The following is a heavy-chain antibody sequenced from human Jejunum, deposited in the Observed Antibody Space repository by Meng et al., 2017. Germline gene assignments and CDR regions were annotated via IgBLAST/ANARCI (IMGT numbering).Heavy chain of an antibody. CDR1: GFTITNSW. D-gene: IGHD3-10*01. Sequence: GESLKISCAASGFTITNSWMHWVRQVPGKGLVWVSRINSDGSSTSSADSVKGRFTISRDNAKNTLYLQMNSLRTEDTAVYYCTRVLSGRSGEMDVWGQGTTVTVSS. CDR3: TRVLSGRSGEMDV. J-gene: IGHJ6*02. V-gene: IGHV3-74*01. CDR2: INSDGSST.